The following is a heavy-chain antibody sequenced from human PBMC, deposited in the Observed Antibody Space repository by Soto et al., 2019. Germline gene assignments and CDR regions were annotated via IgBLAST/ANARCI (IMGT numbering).Heavy chain of an antibody. CDR1: GGSVSNNNW. V-gene: IGHV4-4*02. D-gene: IGHD5-12*01. CDR2: IHHSGGT. J-gene: IGHJ4*01. CDR3: TKNSAYALDY. Sequence: QVQLQESGPGLVKPSGTLSLSCAVSGGSVSNNNWWSWVRQSPGNGLEWIGVIHHSGGTSYNPSLESRATLSVDKSKHELSLRLNYVTAADTAVYYCTKNSAYALDYWGLGILVTVSS.